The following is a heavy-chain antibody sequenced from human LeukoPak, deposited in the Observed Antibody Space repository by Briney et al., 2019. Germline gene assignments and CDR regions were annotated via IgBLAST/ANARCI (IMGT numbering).Heavy chain of an antibody. CDR3: AREIFGSGSYADF. Sequence: GRSLRLSCAASGFAFNTYAMHWVRQAPGQGLEWVALIWHDGSHKFYSNSVRGQFTISRDNSKNTMSLQMNNLRPEDTAVYYCAREIFGSGSYADFWGQGTLVTVSS. D-gene: IGHD3-10*01. CDR2: IWHDGSHK. J-gene: IGHJ4*02. V-gene: IGHV3-33*01. CDR1: GFAFNTYA.